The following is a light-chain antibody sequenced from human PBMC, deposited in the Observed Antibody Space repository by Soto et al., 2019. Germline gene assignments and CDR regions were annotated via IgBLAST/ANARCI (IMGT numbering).Light chain of an antibody. J-gene: IGKJ5*01. CDR2: DAS. CDR3: QQRSNPARM. Sequence: EIVLTQSPATLSLSPGERATLSCRASQSVSSYLAWYQQKPGQAPRLLIYDASNRATGIPARFSGSGSGTDFTLTISSLEPEDFAVYYCQQRSNPARMFGQGTRLEIK. CDR1: QSVSSY. V-gene: IGKV3-11*01.